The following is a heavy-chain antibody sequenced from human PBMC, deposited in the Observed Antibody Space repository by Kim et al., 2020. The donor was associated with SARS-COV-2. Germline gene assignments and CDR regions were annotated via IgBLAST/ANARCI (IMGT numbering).Heavy chain of an antibody. J-gene: IGHJ4*02. V-gene: IGHV5-51*01. Sequence: RYSPSFQGQVTISADQSISTAYLQWSSLKASDTAMYYCARIPRIVGAIDYWGQGTLVTVSS. D-gene: IGHD1-26*01. CDR3: ARIPRIVGAIDY.